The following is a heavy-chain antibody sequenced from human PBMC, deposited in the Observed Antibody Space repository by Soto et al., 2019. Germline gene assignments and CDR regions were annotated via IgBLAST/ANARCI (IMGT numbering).Heavy chain of an antibody. CDR2: VNHSGTT. J-gene: IGHJ4*02. CDR1: GGSFSGYY. Sequence: QVQLQQWGAGLLKPSEPLSLTFAVYGGSFSGYYWPWIRQSPEKGLEWIGEVNHSGTTYYNPSLTTRVTISVHTPKNQFSLKMSSVTAADTAVYYCARGIGYCSSINCYSSRRLRFDSWGQGTLVTVSS. CDR3: ARGIGYCSSINCYSSRRLRFDS. V-gene: IGHV4-34*01. D-gene: IGHD2-2*01.